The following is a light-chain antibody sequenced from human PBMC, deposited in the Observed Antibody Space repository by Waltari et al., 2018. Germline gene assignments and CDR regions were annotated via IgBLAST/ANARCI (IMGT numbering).Light chain of an antibody. J-gene: IGKJ4*01. Sequence: DIKMTQSPSSLSASVGDRVTITCRASQSISSYLNWYKQKPGKAPKLLSYAESSLQSGVPSRFSGSGSGTDFTLTISSLQPEDFATYYCQQSYSTPQTFGGGTKVEIK. CDR1: QSISSY. CDR3: QQSYSTPQT. CDR2: AES. V-gene: IGKV1-39*01.